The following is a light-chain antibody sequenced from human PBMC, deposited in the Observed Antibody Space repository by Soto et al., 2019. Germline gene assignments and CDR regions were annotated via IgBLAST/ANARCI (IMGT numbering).Light chain of an antibody. Sequence: DIQMTQSPSSLSASVGDRVTITCRSSQGISNYLAWYQQKPGKVPKLLIYAASTLQSGVQSRFSGSGSGTDFNLTISSLQPEDVATYYCQKYNSAPWTFGQGPKVEIK. CDR3: QKYNSAPWT. V-gene: IGKV1-27*01. CDR2: AAS. J-gene: IGKJ1*01. CDR1: QGISNY.